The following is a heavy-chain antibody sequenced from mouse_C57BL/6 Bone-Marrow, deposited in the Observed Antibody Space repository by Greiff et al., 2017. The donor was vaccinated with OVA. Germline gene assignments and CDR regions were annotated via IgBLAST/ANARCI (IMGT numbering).Heavy chain of an antibody. Sequence: QVQLQQSGAELARPGASVKLSCKASGYTFTSYGISWVKQRTGQGLEWIGEIYPRSGNTYYNEKFKGKATLTAAKSSSTAYMELRSLTSEDSAVYFCASYYSNYVRFAYWGQGTLVTVSA. J-gene: IGHJ3*01. D-gene: IGHD2-5*01. CDR1: GYTFTSYG. CDR3: ASYYSNYVRFAY. V-gene: IGHV1-81*01. CDR2: IYPRSGNT.